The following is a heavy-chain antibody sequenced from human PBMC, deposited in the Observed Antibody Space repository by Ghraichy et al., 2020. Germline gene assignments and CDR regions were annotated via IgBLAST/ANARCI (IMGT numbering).Heavy chain of an antibody. CDR1: GFTLSDYW. V-gene: IGHV3-7*04. CDR3: ARASGWVIDY. Sequence: GGSLRLSCAASGFTLSDYWMNWVRQAPGKGPEWVAIIKQDGSEKHYVDSVKGRFPISSDNAKNSLHLQMNSLRVDVTAVYYCARASGWVIDYWGQGNLVTVSS. J-gene: IGHJ4*02. CDR2: IKQDGSEK. D-gene: IGHD2-21*01.